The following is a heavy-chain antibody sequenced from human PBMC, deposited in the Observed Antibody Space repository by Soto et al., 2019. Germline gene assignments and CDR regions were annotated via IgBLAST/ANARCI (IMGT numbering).Heavy chain of an antibody. CDR3: ARGSKGTYYYDSSGYYGYYFDY. CDR1: GGTFSSYA. CDR2: IIPIFGTA. Sequence: QVQLVQSGAEVKKPGSSVKVSCKASGGTFSSYAISWVRQAPGQGLEWMGGIIPIFGTANYAQKFQGRVTITADESTSTAHMELSSLRSEDTAVYYCARGSKGTYYYDSSGYYGYYFDYWGQGTLVTVSS. D-gene: IGHD3-22*01. V-gene: IGHV1-69*01. J-gene: IGHJ4*02.